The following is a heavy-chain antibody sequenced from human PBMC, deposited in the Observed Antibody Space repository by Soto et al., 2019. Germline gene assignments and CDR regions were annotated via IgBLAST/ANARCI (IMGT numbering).Heavy chain of an antibody. CDR2: IDPSDSYT. V-gene: IGHV5-10-1*01. Sequence: PXESLTISCKGSGYSFTSYWISLVRQMPGKGLEWMGRIDPSDSYTNYSPSFQGHVTIPADKSIRTAYLQWSSLKASDTAMYYCARRYYGMDVWGQGTTLTVSS. J-gene: IGHJ6*02. CDR1: GYSFTSYW. CDR3: ARRYYGMDV.